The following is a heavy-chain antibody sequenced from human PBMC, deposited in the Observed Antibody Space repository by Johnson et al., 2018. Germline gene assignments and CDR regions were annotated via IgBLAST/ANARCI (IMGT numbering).Heavy chain of an antibody. CDR2: IHHSGNT. V-gene: IGHV4-4*09. Sequence: QVQLQESGPGLVKPSETLSLSCTVSGDAISSYYWNWIRQPPGKGLEWIGYIHHSGNTNSNPSLRSRVTMSVDTSKNQFSLKLKSVSAADTAVYYCARWGEPLGINAFDIWGLGTMVTVSS. J-gene: IGHJ3*02. CDR1: GDAISSYY. D-gene: IGHD3-16*01. CDR3: ARWGEPLGINAFDI.